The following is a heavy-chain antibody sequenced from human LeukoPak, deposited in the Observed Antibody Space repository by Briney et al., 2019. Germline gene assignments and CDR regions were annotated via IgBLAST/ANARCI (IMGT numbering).Heavy chain of an antibody. CDR2: VYYSGST. CDR3: ARLFPYYYHYMDV. J-gene: IGHJ6*03. CDR1: GGSITSRSYY. V-gene: IGHV4-39*07. D-gene: IGHD2-21*01. Sequence: PSETLSLTCTVSGGSITSRSYYWGWIRQAPGKGLEWIGSVYYSGSTYYNTPLKSRVTISVDTSKNQFSLKLSSVTASDTAVYYCARLFPYYYHYMDVWGKGTTVTVSS.